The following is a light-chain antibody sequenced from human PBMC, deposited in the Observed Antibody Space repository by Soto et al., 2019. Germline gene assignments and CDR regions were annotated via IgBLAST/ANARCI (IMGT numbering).Light chain of an antibody. J-gene: IGKJ1*01. V-gene: IGKV1-6*01. Sequence: AIQMTQSPSSLSASVGDRFTITCRASQGIRTDLGWYQQKSGKAPKLLIYAASNLQRGVPSRFSGSGSGSDFTLTISSLQPEDSATYYCLQDYNYPWTFGQGTKVDI. CDR3: LQDYNYPWT. CDR1: QGIRTD. CDR2: AAS.